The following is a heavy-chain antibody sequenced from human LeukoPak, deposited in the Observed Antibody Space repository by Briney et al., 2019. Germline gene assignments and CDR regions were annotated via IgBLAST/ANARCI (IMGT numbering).Heavy chain of an antibody. J-gene: IGHJ6*03. CDR2: INHSGST. CDR3: ARTELGAGYYYYMDV. V-gene: IGHV4-34*01. Sequence: PSETLSLTCAVYGGSFSGYYWSWIRQPPGKGLEWIGEINHSGSTNYNPSLKSRVTISVDTSKNQFSLKLSSVTAADTAVYYCARTELGAGYYYYMDVWGKGTTVTVSS. CDR1: GGSFSGYY. D-gene: IGHD1-26*01.